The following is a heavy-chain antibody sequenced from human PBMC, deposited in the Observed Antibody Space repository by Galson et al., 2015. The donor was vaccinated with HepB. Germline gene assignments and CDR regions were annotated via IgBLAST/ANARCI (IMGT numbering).Heavy chain of an antibody. CDR2: IWYDGSNK. CDR3: AGDYYDSSGYENFDY. V-gene: IGHV3-33*01. Sequence: SLRLSCAASGFTFSSYGMHWVRQAPGKGLEWVAVIWYDGSNKYYADSVKGRFTISRDNSKNTLYLQMNSLRAEDTAVYYCAGDYYDSSGYENFDYWGQGTLVTVSS. CDR1: GFTFSSYG. J-gene: IGHJ4*02. D-gene: IGHD3-22*01.